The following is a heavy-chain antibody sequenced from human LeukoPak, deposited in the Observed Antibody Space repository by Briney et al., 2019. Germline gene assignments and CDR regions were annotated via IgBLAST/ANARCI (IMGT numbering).Heavy chain of an antibody. CDR2: IYYSGGT. V-gene: IGHV4-59*08. CDR3: AVNSTKHTFDI. CDR1: GGSMSPFY. D-gene: IGHD1-1*01. J-gene: IGHJ3*02. Sequence: SETLSLTCTVSGGSMSPFYWSWIRQSPGKGLEWIGSIYYSGGTNYNPSLKGRVTISVATSKNQFSLELSSVTAADTAVYYCAVNSTKHTFDIWGQGTMVTVSS.